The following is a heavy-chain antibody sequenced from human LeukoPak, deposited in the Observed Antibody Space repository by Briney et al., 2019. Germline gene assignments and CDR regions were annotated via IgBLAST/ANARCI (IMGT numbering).Heavy chain of an antibody. CDR1: GFSFSSYG. J-gene: IGHJ4*02. CDR2: ITYDGSNK. Sequence: PGRSLRLSCAASGFSFSSYGMHWVRQAPGKGLEWVAVITYDGSNKYYADSVKGRFTISRDNAKNSLYLQMNSLRAEDTAMYYCASQVFYYDSSGFDYWGQGTLVTVSS. D-gene: IGHD3-22*01. V-gene: IGHV3-30*12. CDR3: ASQVFYYDSSGFDY.